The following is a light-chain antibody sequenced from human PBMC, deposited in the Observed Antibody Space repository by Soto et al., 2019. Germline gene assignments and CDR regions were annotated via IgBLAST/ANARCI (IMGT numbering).Light chain of an antibody. J-gene: IGLJ2*01. CDR3: SSFDASNTLL. CDR2: EVS. CDR1: SSDVGGYNY. Sequence: QSALTQPPSASGSPGQSVTISCTGTSSDVGGYNYVSWYQQHPGKAPKLMIYEVSKRPSGVPDRFSGSKSGNTASLTVSGLQVEDEADYYCSSFDASNTLLFGGGTKRTVL. V-gene: IGLV2-8*01.